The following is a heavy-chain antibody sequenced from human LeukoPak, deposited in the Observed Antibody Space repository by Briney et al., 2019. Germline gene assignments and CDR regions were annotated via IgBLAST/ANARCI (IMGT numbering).Heavy chain of an antibody. D-gene: IGHD3-9*01. V-gene: IGHV5-51*01. CDR3: ARQRGTTGYDY. CDR2: IYPLDSDT. Sequence: GESLKISCKGSGYRFPSSWIGWVRQMPGKGLEWMGIIYPLDSDTRYSPSFQGRVTISADKSINTAYLQWGSLKASDTAMYYCARQRGTTGYDYWGQGTLVTVSS. CDR1: GYRFPSSW. J-gene: IGHJ4*02.